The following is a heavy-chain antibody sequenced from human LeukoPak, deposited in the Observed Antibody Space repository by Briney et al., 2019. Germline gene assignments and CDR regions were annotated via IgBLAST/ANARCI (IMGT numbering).Heavy chain of an antibody. V-gene: IGHV3-7*03. J-gene: IGHJ4*02. CDR1: GFTFSNYW. Sequence: GGSLRLSCAASGFTFSNYWMTWVRQAPGKGLEWVGIISLDGTKRYYGDSVKGRFTISRDDVKNSMYLQMNSLRAEDTAQYYCARDGDRGRSLSHWGQGTLVTVSS. CDR3: ARDGDRGRSLSH. CDR2: ISLDGTKR. D-gene: IGHD7-27*01.